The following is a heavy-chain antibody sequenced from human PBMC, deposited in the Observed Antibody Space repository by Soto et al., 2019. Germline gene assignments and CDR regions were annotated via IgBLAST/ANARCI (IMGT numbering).Heavy chain of an antibody. CDR2: IYPGDSDT. V-gene: IGHV5-51*01. CDR1: GERVSSYW. Sequence: GESVKRLDEGCGERVSSYWRGWVRQMPGKGLEWMGIIYPGDSDTRYSPSFQGQVTISADKSISTAYLQWSSLKASDTAMYYCARRIAAAGTPYYYGMDVWGQGTTVTVSS. D-gene: IGHD6-13*01. CDR3: ARRIAAAGTPYYYGMDV. J-gene: IGHJ6*02.